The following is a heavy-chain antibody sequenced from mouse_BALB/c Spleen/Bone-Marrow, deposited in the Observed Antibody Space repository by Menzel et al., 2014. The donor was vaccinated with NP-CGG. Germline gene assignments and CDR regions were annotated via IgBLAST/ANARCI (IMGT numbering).Heavy chain of an antibody. CDR2: ISYSGST. J-gene: IGHJ4*01. CDR1: GYSVTSDYA. V-gene: IGHV3-2*02. D-gene: IGHD4-1*01. CDR3: ARRNWVYYAMDY. Sequence: EVKLVESGPGLVKPSQSLSLTCTVTGYSVTSDYAWNWIRQFPGNKLEWMGYISYSGSTSYNPSLKSRISITRDTSKNQFFLQLNSVTSEGTATYYCARRNWVYYAMDYWGQGTSVTVSS.